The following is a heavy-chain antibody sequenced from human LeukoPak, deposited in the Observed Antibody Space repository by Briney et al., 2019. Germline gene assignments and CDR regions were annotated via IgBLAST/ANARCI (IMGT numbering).Heavy chain of an antibody. CDR1: GFTFSSYG. D-gene: IGHD2-21*02. Sequence: GGSLRLSCAASGFTFSSYGMHWVRQAPGKGLEWVAVIWYDGSNKYYADSVKGRFTISRDNSKNTLYLQMNSLRAEDTAVSYCARSHIVVVTATNYYYYYGMDVWGQGTTVTVSS. J-gene: IGHJ6*02. V-gene: IGHV3-33*01. CDR2: IWYDGSNK. CDR3: ARSHIVVVTATNYYYYYGMDV.